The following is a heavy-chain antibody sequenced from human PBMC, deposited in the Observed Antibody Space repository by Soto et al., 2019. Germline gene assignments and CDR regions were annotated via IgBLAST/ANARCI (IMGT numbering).Heavy chain of an antibody. V-gene: IGHV2-5*02. CDR3: AHRRNYYASSGYPGGAQYNWFDP. Sequence: QITLKESGPTLVKPTQTLTLTCTFSGFSLSTSGVGVAWLRQPPGKALEWLALIYWDDDKRYSPSLKSRITLTKDTSKNQVVLTMTNMDPVDTATYYCAHRRNYYASSGYPGGAQYNWFDPWGQGTLVTVSS. D-gene: IGHD3-22*01. J-gene: IGHJ5*02. CDR1: GFSLSTSGVG. CDR2: IYWDDDK.